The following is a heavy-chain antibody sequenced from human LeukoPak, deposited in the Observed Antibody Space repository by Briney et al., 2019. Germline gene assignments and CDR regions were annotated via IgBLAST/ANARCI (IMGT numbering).Heavy chain of an antibody. V-gene: IGHV3-21*01. CDR3: ARDGDRSCSGGSCYYHY. Sequence: GGSLRLSCAASGFTLSSYSMNWVRQAPGKGLEWVSSISSSSSYIYYADSVKGRFTISRDNAKNSLYLQMNSLRAEDTAVYYCARDGDRSCSGGSCYYHYWGQGTLVTVSS. D-gene: IGHD2-15*01. CDR2: ISSSSSYI. CDR1: GFTLSSYS. J-gene: IGHJ4*02.